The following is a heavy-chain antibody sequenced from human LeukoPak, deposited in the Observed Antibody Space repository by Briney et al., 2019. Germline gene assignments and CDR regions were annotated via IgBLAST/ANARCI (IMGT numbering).Heavy chain of an antibody. V-gene: IGHV2-5*02. Sequence: SGPTLVNPTQTLTLTCTFSGFSLSTSGVGVGWIRQPPGKALEWLALIYWDDDKRYSPSLKSRLTITKDTSKNQVVLTMTNMDPVDTATYYCAHRQEGQDYGDSYFDYWGQGTLVTVSS. J-gene: IGHJ4*02. CDR2: IYWDDDK. D-gene: IGHD4-17*01. CDR1: GFSLSTSGVG. CDR3: AHRQEGQDYGDSYFDY.